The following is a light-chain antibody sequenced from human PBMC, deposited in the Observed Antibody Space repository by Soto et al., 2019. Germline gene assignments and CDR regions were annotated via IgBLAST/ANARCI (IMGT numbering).Light chain of an antibody. Sequence: QSALTQPASVSGSPGQSIAISCTGTSSDVGSYDLVSWYQQHPGKAPKLMIYEVTKRPSGVSSRFSGSKSGNTASLTISWLPAEDGGYLFCCSSAGGGTYVFGTGTKVTVL. CDR2: EVT. J-gene: IGLJ1*01. V-gene: IGLV2-23*02. CDR1: SSDVGSYDL. CDR3: CSSAGGGTYV.